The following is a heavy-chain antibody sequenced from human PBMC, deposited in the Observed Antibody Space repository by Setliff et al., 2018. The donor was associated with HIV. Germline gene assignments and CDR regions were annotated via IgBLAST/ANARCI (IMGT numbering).Heavy chain of an antibody. J-gene: IGHJ3*02. CDR3: ALVGGITAPPDGFDI. D-gene: IGHD3-22*01. Sequence: HPGGSLRLSCAASGFNLRNYWMNWVRQAPGKGLEWVARISLDGSSTTHADAVKGRFTIPRDNGKNTVYLQMNSLRPEDTAVYHCALVGGITAPPDGFDIWGQGTMVTVSS. V-gene: IGHV3-74*01. CDR2: ISLDGSST. CDR1: GFNLRNYW.